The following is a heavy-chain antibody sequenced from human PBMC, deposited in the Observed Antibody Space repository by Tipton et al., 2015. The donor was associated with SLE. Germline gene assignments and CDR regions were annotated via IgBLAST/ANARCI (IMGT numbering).Heavy chain of an antibody. CDR1: GDSITSYY. CDR2: IYYNGHT. Sequence: GLVKPSETLSLTCTVSGDSITSYYWNWIRQPPGKGLEWIGYIYYNGHTNYSPSLKSRVALSVDTSKNQFSLTLSSVTAADTAVYYCARDLAGATLDYWGQGTLVTVSS. J-gene: IGHJ4*02. D-gene: IGHD4/OR15-4a*01. V-gene: IGHV4-59*01. CDR3: ARDLAGATLDY.